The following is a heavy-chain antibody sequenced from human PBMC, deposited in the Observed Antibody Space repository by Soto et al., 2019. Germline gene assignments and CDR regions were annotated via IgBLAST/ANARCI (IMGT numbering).Heavy chain of an antibody. V-gene: IGHV4-59*01. J-gene: IGHJ4*02. D-gene: IGHD4-17*01. CDR1: GRSLSSYY. CDR2: IYYSGST. CDR3: ARDYGDYFDF. Sequence: SETLSLTCTVSGRSLSSYYWSWIRQPPGKGLEWIGYIYYSGSTNYNPSLKSRVTISVDTSKNQFSLKLSSVTAADTAVYYCARDYGDYFDFWGQGTLVTVS.